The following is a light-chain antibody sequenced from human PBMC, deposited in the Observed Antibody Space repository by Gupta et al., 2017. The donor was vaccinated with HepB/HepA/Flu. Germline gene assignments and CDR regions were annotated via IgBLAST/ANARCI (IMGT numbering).Light chain of an antibody. J-gene: IGKJ1*01. CDR3: QQYENWPRT. CDR1: QSVSSN. Sequence: EIVMTQSPATLSVSPGERATLSCRASQSVSSNLAWYQQKPGQAPRLVISGASTRAAGIPARFSGSGSGTEFTLTISSLHSEDFAVYYCQQYENWPRTFGQGTNVEI. V-gene: IGKV3-15*01. CDR2: GAS.